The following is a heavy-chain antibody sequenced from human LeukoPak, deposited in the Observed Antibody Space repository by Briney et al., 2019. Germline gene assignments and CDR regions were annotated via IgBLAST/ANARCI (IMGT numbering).Heavy chain of an antibody. CDR3: ARNGGYSYGYNLNPIDY. CDR2: IYYSGST. V-gene: IGHV4-59*01. CDR1: GGSISSYY. D-gene: IGHD5-18*01. Sequence: PSETLSLTCTVSGGSISSYYWSWIRQPPGKGLEWIGYIYYSGSTNYNPSLKSRVTISVDTSKNQFSLKLSSVTAADTAVYYCARNGGYSYGYNLNPIDYWGQGTLVTVSS. J-gene: IGHJ4*02.